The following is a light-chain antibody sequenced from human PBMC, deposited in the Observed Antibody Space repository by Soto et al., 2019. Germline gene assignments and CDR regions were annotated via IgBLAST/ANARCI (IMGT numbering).Light chain of an antibody. J-gene: IGKJ5*01. V-gene: IGKV1-9*01. CDR1: QGISGY. Sequence: DIQLTQSPSFLSASVGDRVTITCRASQGISGYLAWYQQKPGKAPELLIYTASTLQSGVPPRFAGSGSGSEFTLTINRLQPDDFATYFCQHYTLYSAPFGQGTRV. CDR3: QHYTLYSAP. CDR2: TAS.